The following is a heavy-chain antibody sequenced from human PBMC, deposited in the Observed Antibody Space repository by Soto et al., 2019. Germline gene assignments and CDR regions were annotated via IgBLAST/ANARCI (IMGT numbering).Heavy chain of an antibody. V-gene: IGHV1-3*01. Sequence: ASVKVSCKASGYTFTTNAMHWVRQAPGQRLEWMGWINAGNGNTKYSQKFQGRVTITRDTSANTAYMEMSSLRSEDTAVYYCARDLAAVADPYYFDYWGPGTLVTVSS. D-gene: IGHD6-19*01. CDR1: GYTFTTNA. J-gene: IGHJ4*02. CDR2: INAGNGNT. CDR3: ARDLAAVADPYYFDY.